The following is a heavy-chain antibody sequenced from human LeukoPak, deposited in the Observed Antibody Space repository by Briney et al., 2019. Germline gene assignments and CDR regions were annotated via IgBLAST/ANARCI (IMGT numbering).Heavy chain of an antibody. D-gene: IGHD2-2*01. CDR2: ISAYNGNT. Sequence: AVVKVSCKASGYTFSSYGSSWGRQGPGQGLERKGWISAYNGNTNYAQKLQGRVTMTTDTSTSTAYMELRSLRSDDTAVYYCARDLELAAITTADAFDIWGQGTMVTVSS. V-gene: IGHV1-18*01. CDR3: ARDLELAAITTADAFDI. J-gene: IGHJ3*02. CDR1: GYTFSSYG.